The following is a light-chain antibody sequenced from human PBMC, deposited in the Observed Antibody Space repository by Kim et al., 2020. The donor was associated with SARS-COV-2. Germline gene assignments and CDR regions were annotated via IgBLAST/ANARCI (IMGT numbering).Light chain of an antibody. V-gene: IGKV3-20*01. CDR2: GAS. CDR1: QNVNNNY. CDR3: QQYASAPDA. J-gene: IGKJ2*01. Sequence: IVLMQSPGTLSLSPGESATLSCRASQNVNNNYLAWFQQKPGQAPRLLIYGASGRAPGIPDRFSGSGFGAEFTLSISRVEPEDFAVYYCQQYASAPDAFGQGTKLEI.